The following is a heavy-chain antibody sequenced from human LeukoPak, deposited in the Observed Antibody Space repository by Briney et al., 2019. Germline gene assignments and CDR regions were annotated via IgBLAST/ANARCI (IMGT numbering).Heavy chain of an antibody. D-gene: IGHD6-19*01. CDR1: GFTFSSYA. CDR2: ISGSGGST. CDR3: ARDPSGRGMDV. V-gene: IGHV3-23*01. Sequence: GGSLRLSCAASGFTFSSYAMSWVRQAPGKGLEWASAISGSGGSTYYADSVKGRFTISRDNSKNTLYLQMNSLRAGDTAVYYCARDPSGRGMDVWGQGTTVTVSS. J-gene: IGHJ6*02.